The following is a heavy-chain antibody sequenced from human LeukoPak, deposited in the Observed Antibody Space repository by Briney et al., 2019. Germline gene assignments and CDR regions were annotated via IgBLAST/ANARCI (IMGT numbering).Heavy chain of an antibody. CDR2: ISGSGGST. CDR1: GFTFSSYA. Sequence: GGSLRLSCAASGFTFSSYAMSWVRQAPGKGLEWVSAISGSGGSTYYADSVKGRFTISRDNSKNTLYLQMNSLRAEDTAVYYCARCSGGSCYSRGSLDYWGQGTLVTVSS. D-gene: IGHD2-15*01. CDR3: ARCSGGSCYSRGSLDY. J-gene: IGHJ4*02. V-gene: IGHV3-23*01.